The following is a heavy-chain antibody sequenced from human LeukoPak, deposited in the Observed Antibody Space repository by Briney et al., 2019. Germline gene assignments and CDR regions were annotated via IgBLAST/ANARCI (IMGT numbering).Heavy chain of an antibody. D-gene: IGHD1-1*01. CDR1: GCTVSSNY. CDR2: IYSGGST. CDR3: ARFTGTDAFDI. Sequence: GGSLRLSCAASGCTVSSNYMSWVRQAPGKGLEWVSVIYSGGSTYYADSVKGRFTISRDNSKNTLYLQMNSLRAEDTAVYYCARFTGTDAFDIWGQGTMVTVSS. J-gene: IGHJ3*02. V-gene: IGHV3-66*02.